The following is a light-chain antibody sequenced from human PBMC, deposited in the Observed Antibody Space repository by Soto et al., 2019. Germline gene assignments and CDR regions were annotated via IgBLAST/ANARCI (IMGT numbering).Light chain of an antibody. CDR1: QSVSSSY. V-gene: IGKV3-20*01. CDR3: XXXGSSPT. Sequence: EIVLTQSPGTLSLSPGERATLSCRASQSVSSSYLAWYQQKPGQAPRLLIYGASSRATGIPDRFSGSGSGTDFTLXISXXEXXXXAVXXCXXXGSSPTXXGGTKVEIK. CDR2: GAS. J-gene: IGKJ4*01.